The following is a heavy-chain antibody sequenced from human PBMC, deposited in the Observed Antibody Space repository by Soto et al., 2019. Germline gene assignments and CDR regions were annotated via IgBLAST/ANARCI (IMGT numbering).Heavy chain of an antibody. V-gene: IGHV1-2*02. CDR3: ARKSLYGSGSSFDF. Sequence: QVQLVQSGAEVKKPGASVRVSCKASGYTFTDYYMHWVRQAPGQGLEWMAWINHNTGDTKYDQKFQGRVTVTRDTSNRILYMELSSLRSDDTAIYYCARKSLYGSGSSFDFWGQGTLVTVSS. CDR1: GYTFTDYY. D-gene: IGHD3-10*01. J-gene: IGHJ5*01. CDR2: INHNTGDT.